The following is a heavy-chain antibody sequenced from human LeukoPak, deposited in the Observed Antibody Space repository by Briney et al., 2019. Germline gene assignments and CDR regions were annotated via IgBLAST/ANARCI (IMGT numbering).Heavy chain of an antibody. CDR2: IYYSGST. CDR3: ARDVDSSGWFDY. J-gene: IGHJ4*02. D-gene: IGHD6-19*01. CDR1: GGSISSGGYY. V-gene: IGHV4-31*03. Sequence: SQTLSLTCTVSGGSISSGGYYWSWIRQHPGKGLEWIGYIYYSGSTYYSPSLKSRVTISVDTSKNQFSLKLSSVTAADTAVYYCARDVDSSGWFDYWGQGTLVTVSS.